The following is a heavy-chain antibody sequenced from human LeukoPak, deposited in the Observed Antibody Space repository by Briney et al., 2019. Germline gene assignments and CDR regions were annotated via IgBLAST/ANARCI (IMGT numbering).Heavy chain of an antibody. J-gene: IGHJ4*02. D-gene: IGHD1-26*01. CDR3: AKGKDGNYCPFEY. CDR1: GSTFSNYA. V-gene: IGHV3-23*01. CDR2: ISPSGDAT. Sequence: GSLRLSCAASGSTFSNYAMSWVRQAPGKGLEWVSAISPSGDATYYADSVKGRFIISRDNSKTTLFVQMNSLRAEDTAIYYCAKGKDGNYCPFEYWGQGALVTVSS.